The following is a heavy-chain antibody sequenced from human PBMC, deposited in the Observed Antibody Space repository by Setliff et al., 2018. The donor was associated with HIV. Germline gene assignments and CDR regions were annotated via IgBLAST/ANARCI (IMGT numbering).Heavy chain of an antibody. CDR3: ALVGGITVPPDGFDI. CDR1: GFTFSTYA. Sequence: GSLRLSCAASGFTFSTYAMGWVRRAPGKGLEWVSTVGAVGGPTHYADAVKGRFTISRDNAKNTLYLHMNSLRAEDTSVYHCALVGGITVPPDGFDIWGQGTMVTVSS. CDR2: VGAVGGPT. J-gene: IGHJ3*02. D-gene: IGHD3-22*01. V-gene: IGHV3-23*01.